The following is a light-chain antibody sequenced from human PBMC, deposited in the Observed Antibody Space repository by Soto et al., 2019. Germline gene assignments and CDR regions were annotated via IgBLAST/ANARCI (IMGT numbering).Light chain of an antibody. CDR1: QSVSSN. Sequence: EIVMTQSPATLSVSPGERATLSCRASQSVSSNLAWYQQKPGQAPRLLIYGASTRATGIPARFSGRRSGREFTLTISSLQSEDFAVYYCQQYNYWPPWTFGQGTKVEIK. V-gene: IGKV3-15*01. CDR3: QQYNYWPPWT. J-gene: IGKJ1*01. CDR2: GAS.